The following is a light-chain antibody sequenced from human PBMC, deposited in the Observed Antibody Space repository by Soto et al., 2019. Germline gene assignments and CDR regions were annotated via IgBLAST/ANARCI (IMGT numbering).Light chain of an antibody. CDR2: KVS. J-gene: IGKJ4*01. Sequence: IVLTQSPLRSAVTLGQSASISCRSSQSLAHSDGDTYLSWLHLGPGQSPRLLIYKVSNRFPGARDEFCGGGEATFFPLKTNGGGAGDGGTYYGVQRARFPPTLGGGPKGEI. CDR1: QSLAHSDGDTY. V-gene: IGKV2-24*01. CDR3: VQRARFPPT.